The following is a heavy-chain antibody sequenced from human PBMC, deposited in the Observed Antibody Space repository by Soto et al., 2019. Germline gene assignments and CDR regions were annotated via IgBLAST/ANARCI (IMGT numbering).Heavy chain of an antibody. J-gene: IGHJ3*02. CDR3: ATEGTSDCSSTSCYVRPHDAFDI. D-gene: IGHD2-2*01. CDR2: ISPYNGNT. Sequence: ASVKVSCKASGYTFTSYGISWVRQAPGQGLDWMEWISPYNGNTNYAQKLQGRVTMTRNTSISTAYMELSSLRSEDTAVYYCATEGTSDCSSTSCYVRPHDAFDIWGQGTMVTVSS. CDR1: GYTFTSYG. V-gene: IGHV1-18*01.